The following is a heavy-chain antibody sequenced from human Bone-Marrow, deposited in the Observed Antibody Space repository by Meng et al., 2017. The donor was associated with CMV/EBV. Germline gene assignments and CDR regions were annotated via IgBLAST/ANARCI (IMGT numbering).Heavy chain of an antibody. V-gene: IGHV3-21*01. CDR1: GFTFSRYW. CDR2: ISSSSAYI. Sequence: GGSLRLSCAASGFTFSRYWMHWVRQAPGKGLEWVSSISSSSAYIYYIDSVKGRFTISRDNAKNSLYLQMNSLRAEDTAVYYCARDSPVRSSSGDYYYGMDVWGQGTTVTVSS. D-gene: IGHD6-13*01. J-gene: IGHJ6*01. CDR3: ARDSPVRSSSGDYYYGMDV.